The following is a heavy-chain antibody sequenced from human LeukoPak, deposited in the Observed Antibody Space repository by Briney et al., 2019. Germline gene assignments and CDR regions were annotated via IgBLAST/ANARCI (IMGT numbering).Heavy chain of an antibody. J-gene: IGHJ4*02. D-gene: IGHD6-13*01. CDR1: GGSFSGYY. CDR2: INHSGST. Sequence: SETLSLTCAVYGGSFSGYYWSWIRQPPGKGLEWIGEINHSGSTNYNPSLKSRVTISVDTSKNQFSLKLSSVTAADTAVYYCARRGSSSWSDYWGQGTLVTVSS. V-gene: IGHV4-34*01. CDR3: ARRGSSSWSDY.